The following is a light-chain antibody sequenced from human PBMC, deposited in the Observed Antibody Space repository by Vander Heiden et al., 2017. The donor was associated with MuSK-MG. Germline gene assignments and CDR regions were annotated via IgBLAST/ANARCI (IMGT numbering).Light chain of an antibody. J-gene: IGKJ4*01. V-gene: IGKV3-11*01. Sequence: EIVLTQSPATLSLSPGERATLSCRASQSVSNNLAWYQQKPGQAPRLLIYDASNRATGIPARFSGSGSATDFTLTISSLEPEDFAVYYCQQHSNWPPLTFGGGTKVEIK. CDR3: QQHSNWPPLT. CDR2: DAS. CDR1: QSVSNN.